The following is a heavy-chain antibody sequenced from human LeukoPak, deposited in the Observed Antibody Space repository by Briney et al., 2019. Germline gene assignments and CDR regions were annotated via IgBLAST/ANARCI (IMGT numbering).Heavy chain of an antibody. CDR2: ISAYNGNT. CDR3: ARDRSITGTTFSGNWFDP. J-gene: IGHJ5*02. D-gene: IGHD1-7*01. Sequence: GASVKVSCKASGYTFTSYGISWVRQAPGQGLEWMGWISAYNGNTNYAQKLQGRVTMTTDTSTSTAYMELRSLRSDDTAVYYCARDRSITGTTFSGNWFDPWGQGTLVTVSS. V-gene: IGHV1-18*01. CDR1: GYTFTSYG.